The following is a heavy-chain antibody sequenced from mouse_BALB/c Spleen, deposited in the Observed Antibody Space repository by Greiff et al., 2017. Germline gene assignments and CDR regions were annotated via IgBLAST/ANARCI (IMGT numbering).Heavy chain of an antibody. J-gene: IGHJ4*01. V-gene: IGHV1S81*02. CDR2: INPSNGRT. Sequence: QVQLKQPGAELVKPGASVKLSCKASGYTFTSYWMHWVKQRPGQGLEWIGEINPSNGRTNYNEKFKSKATLTVDKSSSTAYMQLSSLTSEDSAVYYCARRSRYYAMDYWGQGTSVTVSS. CDR3: ARRSRYYAMDY. CDR1: GYTFTSYW.